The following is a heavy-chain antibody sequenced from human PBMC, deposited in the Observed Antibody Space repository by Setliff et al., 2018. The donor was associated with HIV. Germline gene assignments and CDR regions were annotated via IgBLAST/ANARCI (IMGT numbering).Heavy chain of an antibody. CDR1: GFAFSTFD. J-gene: IGHJ3*01. CDR2: VSPDGDVT. V-gene: IGHV3-23*01. CDR3: AKPTSGFYPRPYDL. Sequence: GGSLRLSCVGTGFAFSTFDMNWVRQIPGKGLEWVAAVSPDGDVTYYPDSLRGRFTVSRDNAKNMLFLQMTNLGADDSAIYYCAKPTSGFYPRPYDLWGHGTKVTVSS. D-gene: IGHD5-12*01.